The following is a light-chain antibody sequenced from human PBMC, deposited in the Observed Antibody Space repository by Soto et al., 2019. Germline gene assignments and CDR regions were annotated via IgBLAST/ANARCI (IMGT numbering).Light chain of an antibody. Sequence: DIVMTQSPLSLPVTPGEPASISCTSSQSLLYIDGYNYLDWYLQKPGQPPKLLIYSASNRASGFPGKFTGSGSGTDFTLKISRVEAEDVRLYFCMQARQTPFTFGPGTKVAI. CDR3: MQARQTPFT. CDR1: QSLLYIDGYNY. V-gene: IGKV2-28*01. CDR2: SAS. J-gene: IGKJ3*01.